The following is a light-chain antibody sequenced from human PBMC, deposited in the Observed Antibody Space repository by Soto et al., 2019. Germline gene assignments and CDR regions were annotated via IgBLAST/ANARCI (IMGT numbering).Light chain of an antibody. CDR2: DAS. Sequence: EIVLTQSPATLSLSPGERATLSCRASQSVSSYLAWYQQKPGQAPRLLIYDASTRATGVPARFSGSGSGTDFPLTISSLEPEDFAVYYCQQRNNWPPWTFGQGTKLEIK. J-gene: IGKJ2*02. CDR3: QQRNNWPPWT. V-gene: IGKV3-11*01. CDR1: QSVSSY.